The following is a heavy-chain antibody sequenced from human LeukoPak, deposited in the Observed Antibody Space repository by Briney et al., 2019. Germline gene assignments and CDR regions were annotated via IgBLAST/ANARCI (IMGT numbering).Heavy chain of an antibody. D-gene: IGHD2-15*01. J-gene: IGHJ5*02. CDR1: GFTFSSYA. CDR2: ISGSGGST. V-gene: IGHV3-23*01. CDR3: AKGVGDIVVVVAATPVLFSYWFDP. Sequence: GGSLRLSCAASGFTFSSYAMSWVRQAPGKGLEWVSAISGSGGSTYYADSVKGRFTISRDNSKNTLYLQMNSLRAEDTAVYYCAKGVGDIVVVVAATPVLFSYWFDPWGQGTLVTVSS.